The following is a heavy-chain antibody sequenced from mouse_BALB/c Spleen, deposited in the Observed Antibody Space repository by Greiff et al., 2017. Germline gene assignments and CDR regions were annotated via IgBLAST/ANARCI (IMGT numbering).Heavy chain of an antibody. CDR3: ARRHYYAMDY. V-gene: IGHV1S132*01. Sequence: VQLQQSGAELVKPGASVKLSCKTSGYTFTSYWIQWVKQRPGQGLGWIGEIFPGTGTTYYNEKFKGKATLTIDTSSSTAYMQLSSLTSEDSAVYFCARRHYYAMDYWGQGTSVTVSS. CDR1: GYTFTSYW. CDR2: IFPGTGTT. J-gene: IGHJ4*01.